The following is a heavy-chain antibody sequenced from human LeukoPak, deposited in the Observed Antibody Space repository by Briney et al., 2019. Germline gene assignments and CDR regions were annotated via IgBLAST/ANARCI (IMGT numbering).Heavy chain of an antibody. CDR1: GFTFSSHG. D-gene: IGHD1-26*01. V-gene: IGHV3-30*02. CDR2: IRYDGSKK. Sequence: GGSLRLSCAASGFTFSSHGMAWVRQAPGKGLAWVAFIRYDGSKKYYADSVKGRITISRDNSKNTLYLQMNSLRAEDTAVYYCAKAGSYYDFDYWGQGTLVTVSS. J-gene: IGHJ4*02. CDR3: AKAGSYYDFDY.